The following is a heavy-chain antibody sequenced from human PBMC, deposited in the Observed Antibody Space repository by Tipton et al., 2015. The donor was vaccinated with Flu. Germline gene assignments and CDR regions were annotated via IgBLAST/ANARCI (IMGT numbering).Heavy chain of an antibody. CDR2: IYYSGST. V-gene: IGHV4-59*01. J-gene: IGHJ6*02. CDR1: GGSISSYY. CDR3: ARTPFLGDYYYYGMDV. D-gene: IGHD1-26*01. Sequence: LRLSCTVPGGSISSYYWSCIRQPPRKGLEWIGYIYYSGSTNYNPSLKSRVTISVDTSKNQFSLKLSSVTAADTAVYYYARTPFLGDYYYYGMDVLGQVTAVTVSS.